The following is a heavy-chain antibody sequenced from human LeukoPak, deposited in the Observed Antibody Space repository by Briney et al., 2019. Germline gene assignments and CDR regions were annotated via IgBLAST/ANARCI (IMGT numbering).Heavy chain of an antibody. J-gene: IGHJ5*02. V-gene: IGHV3-7*01. Sequence: GGSLRLSCAASGFTFSSYWMSWVRQAPGKGLEWVANIKQDGSEKYYVDSVNGRFTISRENAKNSLYLQMNSLRAEDTAVYYCARALVVPAVEGAWFDPWGQGTLVTVSS. CDR1: GFTFSSYW. D-gene: IGHD2-2*01. CDR2: IKQDGSEK. CDR3: ARALVVPAVEGAWFDP.